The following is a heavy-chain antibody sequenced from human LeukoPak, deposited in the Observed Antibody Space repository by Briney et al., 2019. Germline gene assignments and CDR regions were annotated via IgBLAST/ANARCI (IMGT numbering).Heavy chain of an antibody. V-gene: IGHV1-3*01. D-gene: IGHD5-18*01. CDR1: GYTFTSYA. CDR2: INAGNGNT. CDR3: ATVDTAMARRKFFDY. J-gene: IGHJ4*02. Sequence: ASVKVSCKASGYTFTSYAMHWVRQAPGQRLEWMGWINAGNGNTKYSQKFQGRVTITRDTSASTAYMELSSLRSEDTAVYYCATVDTAMARRKFFDYWGQGTLVTVSS.